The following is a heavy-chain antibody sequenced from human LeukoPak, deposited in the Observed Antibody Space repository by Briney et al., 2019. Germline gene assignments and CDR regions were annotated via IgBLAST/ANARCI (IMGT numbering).Heavy chain of an antibody. J-gene: IGHJ6*02. V-gene: IGHV4-59*01. CDR2: IYYSGST. Sequence: SETLSLTCTVSGGSISSYYWSWIRQPPGKGLEWIGYIYYSGSTNYNPSLKSRVTISVDTSKNQFSPKLSSVTAADTAVYYCARDLIAAAGTDYYYYYGMDVWGQGTTVTVSS. CDR1: GGSISSYY. D-gene: IGHD6-13*01. CDR3: ARDLIAAAGTDYYYYYGMDV.